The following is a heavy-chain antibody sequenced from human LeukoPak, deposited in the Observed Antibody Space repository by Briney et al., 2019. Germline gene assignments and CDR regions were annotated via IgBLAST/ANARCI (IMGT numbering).Heavy chain of an antibody. CDR1: GFTISNYW. Sequence: PGGSLRLSCAASGFTISNYWMHWVRQAPGEGLVWVSRINIDGSSISYADSVKGRFTISRDNAKNTLYLQMNSLRAEDTAVYYCARDYGHYYDSSGSDYWGQGTLVTVSS. D-gene: IGHD3-22*01. V-gene: IGHV3-74*01. CDR2: INIDGSSI. J-gene: IGHJ4*02. CDR3: ARDYGHYYDSSGSDY.